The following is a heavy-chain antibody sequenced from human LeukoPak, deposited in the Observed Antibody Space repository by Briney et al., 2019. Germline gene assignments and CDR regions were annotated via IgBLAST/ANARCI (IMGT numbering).Heavy chain of an antibody. J-gene: IGHJ3*02. CDR3: ARDLGAVVTAKMLFAFDI. CDR2: ISAYKGNT. CDR1: GYTFNSYG. D-gene: IGHD2-21*02. V-gene: IGHV1-18*01. Sequence: GASVKVSCKASGYTFNSYGISWVRQAPGQGLEWMGWISAYKGNTNYAQKFQGRVTMTTDTSTSTAYMELRSLRSEDTAVYYCARDLGAVVTAKMLFAFDIWGQGTMVTVSS.